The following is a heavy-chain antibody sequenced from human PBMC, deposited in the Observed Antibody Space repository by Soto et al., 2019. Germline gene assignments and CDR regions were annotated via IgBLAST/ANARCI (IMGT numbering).Heavy chain of an antibody. CDR3: SRLTNARPGDD. CDR2: IYYSGNT. V-gene: IGHV4-39*01. D-gene: IGHD2-2*01. Sequence: SETLSLTCTASGGSITSSNYHWGWSRQPPGKGLEWIGTIYYSGNTYYNPSLKSRVTMSMDASKNQFSLTLSSVAVADTAVYYCSRLTNARPGDDWGQGTLVTVS. J-gene: IGHJ4*02. CDR1: GGSITSSNYH.